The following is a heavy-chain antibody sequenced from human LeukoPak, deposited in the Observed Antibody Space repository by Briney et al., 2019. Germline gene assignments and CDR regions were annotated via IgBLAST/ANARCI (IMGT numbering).Heavy chain of an antibody. CDR3: ARWYYDYVWGSYQDDY. D-gene: IGHD3-16*01. V-gene: IGHV1-2*02. Sequence: GASVKVSCKTSGYTFTDYYMHWVRQAPGQGLEWMGWINPNSGGTNYAQKFQGRVTMTRDTSISTAYMELSRLRSDDTAVYYCARWYYDYVWGSYQDDYWGQGTLVTVSS. CDR2: INPNSGGT. J-gene: IGHJ4*02. CDR1: GYTFTDYY.